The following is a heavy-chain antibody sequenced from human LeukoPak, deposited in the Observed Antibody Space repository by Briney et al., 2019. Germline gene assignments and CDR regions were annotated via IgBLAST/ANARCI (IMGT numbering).Heavy chain of an antibody. CDR1: GYTFTGYY. CDR3: ARGAAYDILTGYYFEAYYFDY. D-gene: IGHD3-9*01. J-gene: IGHJ4*02. Sequence: GASVKVSCKASGYTFTGYYMHWVRQAPGQGLEWMGWINPNSGGTNYAQKFRGRVTMTRDTSISTAYMELSRLRSDDTAVYYCARGAAYDILTGYYFEAYYFDYWGQGTLVTVSS. V-gene: IGHV1-2*02. CDR2: INPNSGGT.